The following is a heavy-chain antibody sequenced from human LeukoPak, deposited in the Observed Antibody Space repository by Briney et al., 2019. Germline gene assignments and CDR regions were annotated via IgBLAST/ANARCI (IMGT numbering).Heavy chain of an antibody. Sequence: SVKLSCKASGYTFTGYYLHWVRQAPGQGLEWMGRINPNSGGTNYAQKFQGRVTMTRDTSISTAYMELSRLRSDDTAVYYCARYSSSYRNHGYDYWGQGTLVTVSS. D-gene: IGHD6-13*01. V-gene: IGHV1-2*06. CDR2: INPNSGGT. CDR3: ARYSSSYRNHGYDY. CDR1: GYTFTGYY. J-gene: IGHJ4*02.